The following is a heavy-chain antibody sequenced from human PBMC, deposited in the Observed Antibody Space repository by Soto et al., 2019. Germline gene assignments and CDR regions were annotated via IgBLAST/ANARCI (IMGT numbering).Heavy chain of an antibody. CDR2: ITADGGT. J-gene: IGHJ3*02. CDR3: APHVSCSGGSCQYDAFAI. Sequence: EVQVLESGGGLVQPGGSLRLSCEGSGFTVSSHAMTWIRQAPGKGREWVSTITADGGTYYADSVKGRFAMSRDTSESTLYLQMNSLGAEDTAAYYCAPHVSCSGGSCQYDAFAIRGQGTMVIVSS. CDR1: GFTVSSHA. D-gene: IGHD2-15*01. V-gene: IGHV3-23*01.